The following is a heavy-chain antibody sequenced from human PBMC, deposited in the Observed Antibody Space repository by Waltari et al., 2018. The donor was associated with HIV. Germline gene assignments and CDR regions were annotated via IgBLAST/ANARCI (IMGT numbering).Heavy chain of an antibody. Sequence: EVQLVESGGGLVKPGGSLRLSCAASGFTFSSYSMNWVRQAPGKGLEWVAASSSSWSYIYYADSVKGRFTISRDNGKNSLYLQMNSLRAEDTAVYYCATLVSSGWYYFDYWGQGTLVTVSS. J-gene: IGHJ4*02. D-gene: IGHD6-19*01. CDR3: ATLVSSGWYYFDY. CDR1: GFTFSSYS. V-gene: IGHV3-21*01. CDR2: SSSSWSYI.